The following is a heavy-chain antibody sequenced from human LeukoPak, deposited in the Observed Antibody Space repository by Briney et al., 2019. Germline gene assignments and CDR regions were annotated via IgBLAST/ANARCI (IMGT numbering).Heavy chain of an antibody. CDR3: AKEYDRVHDAFDI. CDR2: ISYYGSKK. CDR1: GFTFSSN. V-gene: IGHV3-30*18. J-gene: IGHJ3*02. D-gene: IGHD3-9*01. Sequence: PGRSLRLSCVVSGFTFSSNHWVRQAPGKGLEWVAVISYYGSKKYYADSVKGRFTISRDSSKNTLSLQMNSLRAEDTAVYYCAKEYDRVHDAFDIWGQGTMVTVSS.